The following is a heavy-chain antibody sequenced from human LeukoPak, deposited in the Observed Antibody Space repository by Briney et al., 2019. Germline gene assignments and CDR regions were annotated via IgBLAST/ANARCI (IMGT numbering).Heavy chain of an antibody. D-gene: IGHD3-22*01. Sequence: SETLSLTCTVSGGSISSYYWSWIRQPPGKGLEWIGYIYYSGSTNYNPSLKSRVTISVDTSKNQFSLKLSSVTAADTAVYYCARGLYYYDSSGYPDWYFDLWGRGTLVTVSS. CDR3: ARGLYYYDSSGYPDWYFDL. CDR2: IYYSGST. CDR1: GGSISSYY. J-gene: IGHJ2*01. V-gene: IGHV4-59*01.